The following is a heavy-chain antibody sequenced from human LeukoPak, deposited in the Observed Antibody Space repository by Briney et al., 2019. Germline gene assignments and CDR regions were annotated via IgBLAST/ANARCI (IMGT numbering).Heavy chain of an antibody. D-gene: IGHD3-3*01. CDR3: ARDRDNYDFWSGENWFDP. J-gene: IGHJ5*02. V-gene: IGHV4-4*07. CDR1: GGSLSSYY. Sequence: PSETLSLTCTVSGGSLSSYYWSWIRQPAGKGLGWIGRIYTSGSTNYNPSLKSRVTMSVDTSKNQFSLKLSSVTAADTAVYYCARDRDNYDFWSGENWFDPWGQGTLVTVSS. CDR2: IYTSGST.